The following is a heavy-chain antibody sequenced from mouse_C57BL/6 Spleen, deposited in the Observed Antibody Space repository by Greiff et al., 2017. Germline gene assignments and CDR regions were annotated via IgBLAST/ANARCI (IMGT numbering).Heavy chain of an antibody. J-gene: IGHJ3*01. CDR3: AGEGGPWFAY. CDR2: IYPGSGNT. Sequence: QVQLQQSGAELVRPGASVKLSCKASGYTFTDYYINWVQQRPGQRLEWIARIYPGSGNTYYNEKFKGKVTLTAEKSSSTAYMQLSSLTSEDSAVYFCAGEGGPWFAYWGQGTLVTVSA. D-gene: IGHD1-1*02. V-gene: IGHV1-76*01. CDR1: GYTFTDYY.